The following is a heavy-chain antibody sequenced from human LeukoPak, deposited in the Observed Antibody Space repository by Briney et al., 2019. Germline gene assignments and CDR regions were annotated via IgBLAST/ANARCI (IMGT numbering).Heavy chain of an antibody. CDR2: XNPNRGDT. CDR3: VRSFPRYIPVAGTGGGS. J-gene: IGHJ5*02. D-gene: IGHD6-19*01. Sequence: YXXXSYDXXXXXXXXXXXXXXMGXXNPNRGDTDYAQKFQGRVTMTRDTSISTAYMELSSLRSEDTALYYCVRSFPRYIPVAGTGGGSWGQGTLVTVSS. CDR1: YXXXSYD. V-gene: IGHV1-8*01.